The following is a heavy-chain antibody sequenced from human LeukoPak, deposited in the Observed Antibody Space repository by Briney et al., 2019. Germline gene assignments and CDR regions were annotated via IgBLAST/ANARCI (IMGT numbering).Heavy chain of an antibody. Sequence: GASVKVSCKASGYTFTSYGISWVRQATGQGLEWMGWMNPNSGNTGYAQKFQGRVTMTRNTSISTAYMELSSLRSEDTAVYYCARGRYYYGHDAFDIWGQGTMVTVSS. J-gene: IGHJ3*02. CDR1: GYTFTSYG. CDR2: MNPNSGNT. V-gene: IGHV1-8*02. CDR3: ARGRYYYGHDAFDI. D-gene: IGHD3-10*01.